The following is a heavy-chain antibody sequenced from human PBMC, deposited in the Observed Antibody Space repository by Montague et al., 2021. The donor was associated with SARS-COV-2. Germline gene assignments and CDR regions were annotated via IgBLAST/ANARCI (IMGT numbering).Heavy chain of an antibody. J-gene: IGHJ5*02. D-gene: IGHD1-26*01. CDR3: ARDSGSSFDP. V-gene: IGHV3-30*04. Sequence: SLRLSCAASGFTFSSYAMHWVRQAPGKGLEWVALISYDGSNKYYADSVKGRFTISRDNSKNTLYLQTNSLRAEDTAVYYCARDSGSSFDPWGQGTLVTVSS. CDR1: GFTFSSYA. CDR2: ISYDGSNK.